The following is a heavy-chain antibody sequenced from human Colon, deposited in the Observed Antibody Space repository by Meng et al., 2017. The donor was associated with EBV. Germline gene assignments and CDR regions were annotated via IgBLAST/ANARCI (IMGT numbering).Heavy chain of an antibody. Sequence: QLQAPGYAQGRPSQTLSLTCAVSGDSTTSGDYSRTWIRQPPGKGLEWIGYIYHGVNIYYTPSLRSRVTISVDKSRNQFSLKLTSVSAADTAVYYCVRDTRRGGGWFDPWGQGTLVTVSS. CDR1: GDSTTSGDYS. V-gene: IGHV4-30-2*01. D-gene: IGHD3-10*01. CDR2: IYHGVNI. CDR3: VRDTRRGGGWFDP. J-gene: IGHJ5*02.